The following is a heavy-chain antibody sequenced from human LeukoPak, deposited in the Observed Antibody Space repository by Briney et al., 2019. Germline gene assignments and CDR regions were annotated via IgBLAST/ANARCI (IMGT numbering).Heavy chain of an antibody. CDR2: IYYSGST. J-gene: IGHJ4*02. Sequence: PSETLSLTCTVSGGSISSSSYYWGWIRQPPGKGLEWIGSIYYSGSTYYNPSLKSRVTISVDTSKNQFSLKLRSVTAADTAVYYCARDRLGSGSPRGRRGGNFDYWGQGTLVTVSS. V-gene: IGHV4-39*02. CDR1: GGSISSSSYY. D-gene: IGHD6-25*01. CDR3: ARDRLGSGSPRGRRGGNFDY.